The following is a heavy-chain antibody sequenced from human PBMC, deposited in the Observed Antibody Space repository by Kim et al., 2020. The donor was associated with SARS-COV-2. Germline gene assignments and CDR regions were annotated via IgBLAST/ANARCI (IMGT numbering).Heavy chain of an antibody. CDR2: ISHSGST. J-gene: IGHJ4*02. Sequence: SETLSLTCIVYGNSFSAYYWSWIRQPPGRGLEWIGEISHSGSTNYNPSLKSRVTISVDTSKNQFSLKLNSMTAADTAVYYCARLPLGRFGEFLNFDYWGQGTPVTVSS. D-gene: IGHD3-10*01. V-gene: IGHV4-34*01. CDR1: GNSFSAYY. CDR3: ARLPLGRFGEFLNFDY.